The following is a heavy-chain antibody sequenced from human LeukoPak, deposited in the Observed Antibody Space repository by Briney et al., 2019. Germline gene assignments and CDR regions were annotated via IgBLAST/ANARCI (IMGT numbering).Heavy chain of an antibody. V-gene: IGHV3-30*02. Sequence: PGGSLRLSCAASGFTFSSYGIHWVRQAPGKGLEWVAFIRYNGVNKYYADSVKGRFTISRDNSKNTLYLQMNSLRAEDTAVYYCAKDGRGYYGSGSHYYMDVWGKGTTVTISS. J-gene: IGHJ6*03. CDR1: GFTFSSYG. CDR3: AKDGRGYYGSGSHYYMDV. CDR2: IRYNGVNK. D-gene: IGHD3-10*01.